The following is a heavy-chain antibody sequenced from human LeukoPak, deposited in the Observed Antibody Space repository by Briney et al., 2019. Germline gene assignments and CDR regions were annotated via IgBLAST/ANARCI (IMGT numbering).Heavy chain of an antibody. CDR3: ARGSGSFYR. Sequence: PSETLSLTCTVSGGSMSYHYWSWIRQPPGKGLEWIAYIHDTGTTNYNPSLKSRVTISLDTSKNQFSLKLTSVTAADTAVYWCARGSGSFYRWGQGTMVIVSS. J-gene: IGHJ3*01. V-gene: IGHV4-59*11. CDR1: GGSMSYHY. CDR2: IHDTGTT. D-gene: IGHD3-10*01.